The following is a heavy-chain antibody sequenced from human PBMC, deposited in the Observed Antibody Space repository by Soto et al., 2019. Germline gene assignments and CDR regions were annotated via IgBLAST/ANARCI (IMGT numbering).Heavy chain of an antibody. V-gene: IGHV1-69*04. CDR2: IIPILGIA. D-gene: IGHD2-2*01. CDR3: ARDMRAVVPAAILDY. J-gene: IGHJ4*02. Sequence: SMKGSCKASGYTLTGHYMHWGRRGPGQGLEWMGRIIPILGIANYAQKFQGRVTITADKSTSTAYMELSSLRSEDTAVYYCARDMRAVVPAAILDYWGQGTLVTVSS. CDR1: GYTLTGHY.